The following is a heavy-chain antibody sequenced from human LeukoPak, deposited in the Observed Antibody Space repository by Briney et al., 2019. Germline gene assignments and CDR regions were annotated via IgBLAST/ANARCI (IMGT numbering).Heavy chain of an antibody. D-gene: IGHD5-18*01. CDR2: IIPIFGTA. CDR1: GGTFSSYA. V-gene: IGHV1-69*06. J-gene: IGHJ5*02. Sequence: GASVKVSCKASGGTFSSYAISWVRQAPGQGLEWMGGIIPIFGTANYAQKFQGRVTITADKSTSTAYMELSSLRSEDTAVYYCARHSYGHNWFDPWGQGTLVTVSS. CDR3: ARHSYGHNWFDP.